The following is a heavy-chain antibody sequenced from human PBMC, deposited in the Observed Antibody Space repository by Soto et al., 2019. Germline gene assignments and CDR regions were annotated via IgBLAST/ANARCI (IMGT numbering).Heavy chain of an antibody. Sequence: GGSLRLSCAASGFTFSSYGMHWVRQAPGKGLEWVAVIWYDGSNKYYADSVKGRFTISRDNSKNTLYLQMNSLRAEDTAVYYCARERGLAASNYDYYYYGMDVWGQGTTVTVSS. CDR2: IWYDGSNK. CDR1: GFTFSSYG. D-gene: IGHD6-13*01. V-gene: IGHV3-33*01. CDR3: ARERGLAASNYDYYYYGMDV. J-gene: IGHJ6*02.